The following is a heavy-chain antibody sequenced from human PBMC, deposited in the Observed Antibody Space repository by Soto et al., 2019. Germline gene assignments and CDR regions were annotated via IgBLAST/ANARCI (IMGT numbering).Heavy chain of an antibody. V-gene: IGHV4-31*03. Sequence: SETLSLTCTVSGGSISIGGYYWSWIRQHPGKGLEWIGYIYYSGSTYYNPSLKSRVTISVDTSKNQFSLKLSSVTAADTAVYYCARDQRTIFGDNAYGMDVWGQGTTVTVSS. D-gene: IGHD3-3*01. J-gene: IGHJ6*02. CDR1: GGSISIGGYY. CDR2: IYYSGST. CDR3: ARDQRTIFGDNAYGMDV.